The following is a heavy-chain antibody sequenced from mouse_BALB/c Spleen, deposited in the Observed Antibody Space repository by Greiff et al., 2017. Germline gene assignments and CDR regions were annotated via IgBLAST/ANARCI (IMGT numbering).Heavy chain of an antibody. J-gene: IGHJ3*01. CDR3: ARGPAWFAY. V-gene: IGHV1-7*01. CDR1: GYTFTSYW. CDR2: INPSTGYT. Sequence: QVQLQQSGADLAKPGASVKMSCKASGYTFTSYWMHWVKQRPGQGLEWIGYINPSTGYTEYNQKFKDKATLTADKSSSTAYMQLSSLTSEDSAVYYCARGPAWFAYWGQGTLVTVSA.